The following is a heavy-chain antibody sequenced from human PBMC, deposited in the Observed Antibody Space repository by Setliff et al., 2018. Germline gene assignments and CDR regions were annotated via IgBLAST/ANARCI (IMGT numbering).Heavy chain of an antibody. J-gene: IGHJ4*02. V-gene: IGHV1-2*02. Sequence: ASVKVSCKASGYTFSKYGIAWVRQAPGQGLEWMGWINPISGGTHYVQKFQGRVTLTRDTSITTGYMELNSLRSDDTAVYYCARINFYVSSGYYYAPDFWGQGTLVTVSS. CDR3: ARINFYVSSGYYYAPDF. D-gene: IGHD3-22*01. CDR2: INPISGGT. CDR1: GYTFSKYG.